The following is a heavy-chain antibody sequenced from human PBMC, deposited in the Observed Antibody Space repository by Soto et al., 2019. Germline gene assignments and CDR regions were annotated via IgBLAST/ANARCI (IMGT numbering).Heavy chain of an antibody. V-gene: IGHV4-31*03. D-gene: IGHD2-2*01. CDR2: IYYSGST. J-gene: IGHJ3*02. Sequence: PSETLSLTCTVSGGSISSGGYYWSWIRQHPGKGLEWIGYIYYSGSTYYNPSLKSRVTISVDTSKNQFSLKLSSVTAADTAVYYCAGGGRLVPAAAPSDAFDIWGQGTMVTVSS. CDR3: AGGGRLVPAAAPSDAFDI. CDR1: GGSISSGGYY.